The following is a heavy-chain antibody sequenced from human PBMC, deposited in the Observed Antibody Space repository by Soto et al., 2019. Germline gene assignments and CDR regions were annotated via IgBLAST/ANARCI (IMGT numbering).Heavy chain of an antibody. CDR2: IIPILGIA. CDR3: ASTGSGYDYGIDY. D-gene: IGHD5-12*01. Sequence: ASVKVSCKASGGTFSSYTISWVRQAPGQGLEWMGRIIPILGIANYAQKFQGRVTITADKSTSTAYMELSSLRSEDTAVYYCASTGSGYDYGIDYWGQGTLVTVSS. J-gene: IGHJ4*02. V-gene: IGHV1-69*02. CDR1: GGTFSSYT.